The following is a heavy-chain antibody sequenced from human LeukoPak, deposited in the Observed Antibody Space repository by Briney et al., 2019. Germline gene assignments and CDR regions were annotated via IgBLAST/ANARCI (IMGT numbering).Heavy chain of an antibody. D-gene: IGHD2-15*01. V-gene: IGHV3-74*01. CDR2: INTDGIST. Sequence: GGSLRLSRAASGFTFSSYWMHWVRQAPGKGLVWVSRINTDGISTSYADSVKGRFTISRDNAKNTLYLQMNSLRAEDTAVYYCARFSRGSPDYWGQGTLVTVSS. J-gene: IGHJ4*02. CDR1: GFTFSSYW. CDR3: ARFSRGSPDY.